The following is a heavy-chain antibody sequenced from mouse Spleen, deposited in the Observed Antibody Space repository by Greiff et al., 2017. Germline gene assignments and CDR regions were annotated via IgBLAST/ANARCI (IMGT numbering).Heavy chain of an antibody. Sequence: EVQLVESGGGLVKPGGSLKLSCAASGFTFSSYTMSWVRQTPAKRLEWVATISSGGGNTYYPDSVKGRFTISRDNARNTLYLQMSSLRSEDTAMYYCARWGGLDYWGQGTTLTVSS. CDR3: ARWGGLDY. CDR2: ISSGGGNT. CDR1: GFTFSSYT. J-gene: IGHJ2*01. V-gene: IGHV5-9*04.